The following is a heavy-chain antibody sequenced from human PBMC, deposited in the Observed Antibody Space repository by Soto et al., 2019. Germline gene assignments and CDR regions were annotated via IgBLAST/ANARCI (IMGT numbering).Heavy chain of an antibody. J-gene: IGHJ4*02. CDR3: ARHEAGSGRYDD. D-gene: IGHD6-19*01. V-gene: IGHV4-59*08. CDR2: IYYSGST. Sequence: SETLSLTCTVSGGSISSYYWSWIRQPPGKGLEWIGYIYYSGSTNYNPSLKSRLTISVDTSKNQISLKLNSVTAADTAVYYCARHEAGSGRYDDWGQGTRVTVAS. CDR1: GGSISSYY.